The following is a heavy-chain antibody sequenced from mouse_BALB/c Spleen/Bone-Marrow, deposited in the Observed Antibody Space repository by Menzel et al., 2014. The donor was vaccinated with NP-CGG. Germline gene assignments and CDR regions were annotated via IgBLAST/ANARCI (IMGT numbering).Heavy chain of an antibody. CDR2: ILPGSGST. Sequence: VKLMESGVELMKPGASVKISCKATGYTFSSYWIEWVKQRPGHGLEWIGEILPGSGSTNYNEKFKGKATLTADTSSNTAYMQLSSLTSEDSAVYYCARSTGTWDYWGQGTTLTVSS. CDR1: GYTFSSYW. CDR3: ARSTGTWDY. J-gene: IGHJ2*01. D-gene: IGHD4-1*02. V-gene: IGHV1-9*01.